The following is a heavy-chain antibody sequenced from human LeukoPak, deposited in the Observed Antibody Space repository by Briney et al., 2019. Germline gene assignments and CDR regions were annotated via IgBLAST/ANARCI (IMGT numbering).Heavy chain of an antibody. CDR2: ISWNSGSI. V-gene: IGHV3-9*03. D-gene: IGHD1-26*01. Sequence: PGGSLRLSCEASGFTFTTYSMTWVRQAPGKGLEWVSGISWNSGSIGYADSVKGRFTISRDNAKNSLYLQMNSLRAEDMALYYCAEDKEVGAASTGAGCCAFDIWGQGTMVTVSS. CDR3: AEDKEVGAASTGAGCCAFDI. CDR1: GFTFTTYS. J-gene: IGHJ3*02.